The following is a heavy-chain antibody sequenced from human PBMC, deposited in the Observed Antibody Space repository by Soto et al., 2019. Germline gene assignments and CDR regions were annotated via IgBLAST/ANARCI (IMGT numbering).Heavy chain of an antibody. CDR2: MNPNSGNT. Sequence: ASVKVSCKASGYTFTSYDINWVRQATGQGLEWMGWMNPNSGNTGYAQKFQGRVTMTRNTSISTAYMELSSLRSEDTAVYYCARGVGKWLRLTDAFDIWGQGTMVTVSS. V-gene: IGHV1-8*01. D-gene: IGHD5-12*01. CDR3: ARGVGKWLRLTDAFDI. CDR1: GYTFTSYD. J-gene: IGHJ3*02.